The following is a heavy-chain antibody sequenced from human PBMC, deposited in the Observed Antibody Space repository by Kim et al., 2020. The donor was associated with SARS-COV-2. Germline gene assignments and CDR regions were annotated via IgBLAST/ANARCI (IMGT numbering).Heavy chain of an antibody. CDR1: RYTFTTYY. Sequence: ASVKVSCKASRYTFTTYYMHWVRQAPGQGLEWMGRINPDSGATNSAKKFQGRVTMTRDTSISTAYMELRRLTSDDTAVYYCARESGGAVTIDSWGLGTLV. J-gene: IGHJ4*02. CDR2: INPDSGAT. CDR3: ARESGGAVTIDS. V-gene: IGHV1-2*06. D-gene: IGHD3-16*01.